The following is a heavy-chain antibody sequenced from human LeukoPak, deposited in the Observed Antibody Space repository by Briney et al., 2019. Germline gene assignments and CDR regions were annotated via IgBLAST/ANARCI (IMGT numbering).Heavy chain of an antibody. D-gene: IGHD6-13*01. CDR2: IIPIFGTA. CDR3: ARGLSIAAAGFDY. J-gene: IGHJ4*02. CDR1: GGTFSSYA. Sequence: ASVKVSCKASGGTFSSYAISWVRQAPGQGLEWMGGIIPIFGTANYAQKFQGRVTITADESTSTAYMELSSLRSEDTAVYHCARGLSIAAAGFDYWGQGTLVTVSS. V-gene: IGHV1-69*13.